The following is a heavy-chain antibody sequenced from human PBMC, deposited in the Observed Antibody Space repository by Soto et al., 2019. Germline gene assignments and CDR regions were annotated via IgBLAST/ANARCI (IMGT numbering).Heavy chain of an antibody. CDR1: GGSISSYY. J-gene: IGHJ4*02. D-gene: IGHD3-22*01. Sequence: QVQLQESGPGLVKPSETLSLTCTVSGGSISSYYWSWIRQPPGKGLEWIGYIYYSGSTNYNPSLKSRVTISVDTSKNQFSLKLSSVTAADTAVYYCARAHSLPHSSGYYHLFDYWGQGTLVTVSS. CDR2: IYYSGST. CDR3: ARAHSLPHSSGYYHLFDY. V-gene: IGHV4-59*01.